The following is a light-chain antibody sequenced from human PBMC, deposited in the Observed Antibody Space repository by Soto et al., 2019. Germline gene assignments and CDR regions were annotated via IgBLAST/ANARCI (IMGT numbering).Light chain of an antibody. V-gene: IGKV1-5*03. CDR2: KAS. J-gene: IGKJ1*01. CDR3: QHYNSYSEA. Sequence: DIPMTQSPPTLSGSVVDIVTITCRASQTISSWLAWYQQKPGKATKLLIYKASTLKSGVPSRFSGSGSGTEFTLTISSLQPDDFATYYCQHYNSYSEAFGQGTKVDI. CDR1: QTISSW.